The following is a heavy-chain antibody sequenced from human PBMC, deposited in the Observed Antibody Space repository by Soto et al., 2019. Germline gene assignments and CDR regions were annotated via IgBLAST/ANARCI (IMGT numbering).Heavy chain of an antibody. CDR2: IKSKTDGGTT. J-gene: IGHJ5*02. Sequence: PGGSLRLSCAASGFTFSNAWMSWVRQAPGKGLEWVGRIKSKTDGGTTDYAAPVKGRFTISRDDSKNTLYLQMNSLKTEDTAVYYCTTDRVRYFDWGRPPNWFDPWGQGTLVTVSS. CDR1: GFTFSNAW. V-gene: IGHV3-15*01. D-gene: IGHD3-9*01. CDR3: TTDRVRYFDWGRPPNWFDP.